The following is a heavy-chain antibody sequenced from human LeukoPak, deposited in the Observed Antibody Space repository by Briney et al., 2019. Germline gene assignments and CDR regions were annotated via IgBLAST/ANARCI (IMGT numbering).Heavy chain of an antibody. CDR2: IYYSGST. Sequence: SETLSLTCTVSGGSISSSIYYWGWIRQPPGKGLEWIGSIYYSGSTYYNPSLKSRVTISVDTSKNQFSLKLSSVTAADTAVYYCARRVAVAGYYWGQGTLVTVSS. CDR3: ARRVAVAGYY. V-gene: IGHV4-39*01. D-gene: IGHD6-19*01. J-gene: IGHJ4*02. CDR1: GGSISSSIYY.